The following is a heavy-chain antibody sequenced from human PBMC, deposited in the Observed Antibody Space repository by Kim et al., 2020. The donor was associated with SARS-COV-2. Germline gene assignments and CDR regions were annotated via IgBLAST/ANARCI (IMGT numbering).Heavy chain of an antibody. CDR2: ISSSSSYT. CDR3: ARSAYCGGDCYSASPLFQH. CDR1: GFTFSDYY. D-gene: IGHD2-21*02. V-gene: IGHV3-11*06. J-gene: IGHJ1*01. Sequence: GGSLRLSCAASGFTFSDYYMSWIRQAPGKGLEWVSYISSSSSYTNYADSVKGRFTISRDNAKNSLYLQMNSLRAEDTAVYYCARSAYCGGDCYSASPLFQHWGQGTLVTVSS.